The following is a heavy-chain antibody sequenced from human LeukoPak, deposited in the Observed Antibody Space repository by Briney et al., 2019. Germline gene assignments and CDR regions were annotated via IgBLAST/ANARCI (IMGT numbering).Heavy chain of an antibody. CDR2: ISHDGDDQ. D-gene: IGHD1-26*01. V-gene: IGHV3-30*04. CDR3: AKDPRSYSGSYFS. Sequence: PGGSLRLSCAASGFTFNSYAMHWVRQAPTKGLEWVAVISHDGDDQYYADSVKGRFTISRDNSKNTLYLQMNSLRAEDTAVYYCAKDPRSYSGSYFSWGQGTLVTVSS. J-gene: IGHJ4*02. CDR1: GFTFNSYA.